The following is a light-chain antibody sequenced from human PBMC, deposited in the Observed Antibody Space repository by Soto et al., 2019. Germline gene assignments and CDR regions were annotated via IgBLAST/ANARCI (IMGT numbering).Light chain of an antibody. J-gene: IGKJ1*01. CDR2: DSS. CDR3: HQYGTVPWT. CDR1: QNVPAKY. Sequence: EVVLTQSPGTLSLSPGERVTVSCRASQNVPAKYLAWFQQKPGQAPRLLIYDSSTRATGVADRFSGSGSGTGSPLTISRLEPEDSAVYYCHQYGTVPWTFGRGTKVEIK. V-gene: IGKV3-20*01.